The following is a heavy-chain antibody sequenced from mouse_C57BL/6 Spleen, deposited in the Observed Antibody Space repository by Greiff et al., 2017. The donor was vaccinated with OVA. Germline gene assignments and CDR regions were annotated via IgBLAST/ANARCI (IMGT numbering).Heavy chain of an antibody. J-gene: IGHJ1*03. D-gene: IGHD1-1*01. CDR1: GFSLTSYG. CDR3: ARGANYYGKARYFDV. Sequence: VKLVESGPGLVQPSQSLSITCTVSGFSLTSYGVHWVRQSPGKGLEWLGVIWSGGSTDYNAAFISRLSISKDNSKSQVFFKMNSLQADDTAIYYCARGANYYGKARYFDVWGTGTTVTVSS. V-gene: IGHV2-2*01. CDR2: IWSGGST.